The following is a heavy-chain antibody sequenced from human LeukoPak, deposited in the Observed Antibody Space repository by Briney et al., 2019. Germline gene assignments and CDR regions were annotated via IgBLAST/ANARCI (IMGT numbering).Heavy chain of an antibody. J-gene: IGHJ6*03. CDR2: INPNSGGT. D-gene: IGHD2-15*01. CDR1: GYTFTGYY. CDR3: ARSLYCSGDSCYRPKRSYYYMDV. V-gene: IGHV1-2*02. Sequence: ASVKVSCKASGYTFTGYYMHWVRQAPGQGLEWMGWINPNSGGTNYAQKFRGRVTMTRDTSISTAYMELSRLRYDDTAVYFCARSLYCSGDSCYRPKRSYYYMDVWGKGTTVTISS.